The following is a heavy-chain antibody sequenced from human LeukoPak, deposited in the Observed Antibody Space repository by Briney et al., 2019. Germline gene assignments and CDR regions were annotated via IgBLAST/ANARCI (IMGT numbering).Heavy chain of an antibody. V-gene: IGHV3-21*01. CDR3: AREDPPGTYCGGDCYYYYYGMDV. J-gene: IGHJ6*02. CDR1: GFTFSSYS. CDR2: ISSSSSYI. Sequence: PGGSLRLSCAASGFTFSSYSMNWVRQAPGKGLEWVSSISSSSSYIYYADSVKGRFTISRDNAKNSLYLQMNSLRAEDTAVYYCAREDPPGTYCGGDCYYYYYGMDVWGQGTTVTVSS. D-gene: IGHD2-21*02.